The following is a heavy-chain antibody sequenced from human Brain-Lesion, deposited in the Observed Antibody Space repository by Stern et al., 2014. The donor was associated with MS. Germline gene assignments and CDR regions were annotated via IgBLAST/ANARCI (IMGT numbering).Heavy chain of an antibody. Sequence: QLQLQESGPGLVKPSETLSLTCTVAGGSVSSTSYAWAWIRQPPGKGLEWIGTIFYSGNPYYRPSLKSGPTISLATSQTQFSLQRRLVTAADTAVYYCAGEEDIRYCSGGSCTGNWFDPWGQGTLVTVSS. V-gene: IGHV4-39*01. J-gene: IGHJ5*02. CDR2: IFYSGNP. CDR1: GGSVSSTSYA. CDR3: AGEEDIRYCSGGSCTGNWFDP. D-gene: IGHD2-15*01.